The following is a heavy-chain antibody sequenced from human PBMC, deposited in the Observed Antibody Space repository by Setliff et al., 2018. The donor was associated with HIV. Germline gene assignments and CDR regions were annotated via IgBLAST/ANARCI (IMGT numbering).Heavy chain of an antibody. Sequence: GGSLRLSCAASGFIFSNYAMSWVRQAPGKGLEWVSAISSSGTNTDYADSVKGRFIISRDSSKNTLYLQMTSLRAEDTAVYYCARVVGAYYDSSGYYYSYYFDYWGQGTLVTVSS. CDR3: ARVVGAYYDSSGYYYSYYFDY. J-gene: IGHJ4*02. CDR2: ISSSGTNT. CDR1: GFIFSNYA. D-gene: IGHD3-22*01. V-gene: IGHV3-23*01.